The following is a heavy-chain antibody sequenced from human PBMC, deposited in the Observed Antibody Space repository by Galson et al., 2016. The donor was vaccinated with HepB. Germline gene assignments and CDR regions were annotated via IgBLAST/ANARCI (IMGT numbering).Heavy chain of an antibody. CDR3: ARGYGSGSYYSHFDY. J-gene: IGHJ4*02. CDR2: INAGNGNT. V-gene: IGHV1-3*01. CDR1: GYTFTSYA. D-gene: IGHD3-10*01. Sequence: SVKVSCKASGYTFTSYAMHWVRQAPGQRLEWMGWINAGNGNTKYSQKFQGRVTITRDTSASTAYMELSSLRSEDTAVYYCARGYGSGSYYSHFDYWGQGALVTVSS.